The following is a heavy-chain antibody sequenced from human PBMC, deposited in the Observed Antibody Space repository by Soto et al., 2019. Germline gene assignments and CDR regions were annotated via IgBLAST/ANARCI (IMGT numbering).Heavy chain of an antibody. V-gene: IGHV3-30*18. Sequence: QVQLVESGGGVVQPGKSLRLSCAGSGFTFSSYGMDWVRQAPGKGLEWVSVISYDGSNKYYADSVKGRFTLSRDNSKNTLYLQMSRLRADDTAVYYCAKDRMGAGVRGYVDYWGQGTLVTVSS. CDR1: GFTFSSYG. CDR3: AKDRMGAGVRGYVDY. CDR2: ISYDGSNK. J-gene: IGHJ4*02. D-gene: IGHD3-10*01.